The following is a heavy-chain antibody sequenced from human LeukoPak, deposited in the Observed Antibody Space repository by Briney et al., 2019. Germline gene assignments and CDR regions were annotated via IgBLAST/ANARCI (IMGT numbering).Heavy chain of an antibody. CDR1: GYTFTGYY. V-gene: IGHV1-2*02. Sequence: GASVKVSCKASGYTFTGYYMHWVRQAPGQGLEWMGWINPNSGGTNYAQKFQGRVTMTRDTSISTAYMELSRLRSDDTAVYYCAYSSWSYYYYGMDVWGQGTTVTVSS. CDR2: INPNSGGT. CDR3: AYSSWSYYYYGMDV. D-gene: IGHD2-15*01. J-gene: IGHJ6*02.